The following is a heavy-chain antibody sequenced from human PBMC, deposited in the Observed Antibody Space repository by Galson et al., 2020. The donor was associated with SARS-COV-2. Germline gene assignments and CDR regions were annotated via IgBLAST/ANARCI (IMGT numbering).Heavy chain of an antibody. CDR2: ISSSSSYI. V-gene: IGHV3-21*01. J-gene: IGHJ4*02. D-gene: IGHD3-9*01. Sequence: GGSLRLSCAASGFTFSSYSMNWVRQAPGKGLEWVSSISSSSSYIYYADSVKGRFTISRDNAKNSLYLQMNSLRAEDTAVYYCARASIDWLSPYYFDYWGQGTLGTVSS. CDR3: ARASIDWLSPYYFDY. CDR1: GFTFSSYS.